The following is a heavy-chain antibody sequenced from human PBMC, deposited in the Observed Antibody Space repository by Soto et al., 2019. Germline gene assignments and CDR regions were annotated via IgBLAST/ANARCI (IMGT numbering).Heavy chain of an antibody. D-gene: IGHD3-22*01. CDR1: GGTFSSYA. V-gene: IGHV1-69*13. Sequence: ASVKVSCKASGGTFSSYAISWVLQAPGQGLEWMGGIIPIFGTANYAQKFQGRVTITADESTSTAYMELSSLRSEDTAVYYCTRGGEYYYDSSGYSPYYYYGMDVWGQGTTVTVSS. CDR2: IIPIFGTA. CDR3: TRGGEYYYDSSGYSPYYYYGMDV. J-gene: IGHJ6*02.